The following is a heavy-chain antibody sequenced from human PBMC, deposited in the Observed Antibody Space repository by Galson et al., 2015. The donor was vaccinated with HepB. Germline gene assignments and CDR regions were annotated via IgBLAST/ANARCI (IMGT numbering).Heavy chain of an antibody. J-gene: IGHJ4*02. Sequence: SLRLSCAASGFNFSRYAIHWVRQAPGKGLECVAVRDSVKGRFTISTDNSKNTLSLLINGLRDEDTAIYYCARSPAAAGHFDFWGQGTLLTVSS. D-gene: IGHD6-13*01. CDR1: GFNFSRYA. CDR3: ARSPAAAGHFDF. V-gene: IGHV3-33*01.